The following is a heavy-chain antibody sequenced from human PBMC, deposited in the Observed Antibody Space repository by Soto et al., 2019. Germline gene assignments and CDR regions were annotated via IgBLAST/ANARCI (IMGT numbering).Heavy chain of an antibody. D-gene: IGHD2-21*01. J-gene: IGHJ4*02. V-gene: IGHV1-18*01. Sequence: QVQLVQSGTEVKKPGASVKVSCKASGYTFTSYGITWVRQAPGQGLEWMGWISGYNGNTNYAQNLQGRVTMTTDTSRSTAYMELRSLRSDDTAVYYGARVFYVLFFDSCGQGTLVTVSS. CDR1: GYTFTSYG. CDR2: ISGYNGNT. CDR3: ARVFYVLFFDS.